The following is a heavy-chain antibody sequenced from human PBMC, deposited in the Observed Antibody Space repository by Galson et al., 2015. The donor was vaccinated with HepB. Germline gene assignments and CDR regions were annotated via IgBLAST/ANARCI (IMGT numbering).Heavy chain of an antibody. CDR3: AKGGRSSSWYAYDY. J-gene: IGHJ4*02. V-gene: IGHV3-23*01. CDR1: GFAFGSYA. Sequence: SLRLSCAASGFAFGSYAMSWVRQAPGKGLDWVSSVTAGGDGTYYTDSVEGRFTISRDNSKTTLFLQMNSLRAGDTAVYFCAKGGRSSSWYAYDYWGQGTLVTVSS. D-gene: IGHD6-13*01. CDR2: VTAGGDGT.